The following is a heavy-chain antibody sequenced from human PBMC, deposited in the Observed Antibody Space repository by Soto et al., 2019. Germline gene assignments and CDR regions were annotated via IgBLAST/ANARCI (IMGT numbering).Heavy chain of an antibody. D-gene: IGHD2-2*01. Sequence: GGSLRLSCAASGFTFSSYVMNWVRQAPGKGLEWVGRIKSKTDGGTTDYAAPVKGRFTISRDDSKNTLYLQMNSLKTEDTAVYYCTTARYCISTSCYQYYYYYYGMDVWGQGTTVTVSS. V-gene: IGHV3-15*07. J-gene: IGHJ6*02. CDR3: TTARYCISTSCYQYYYYYYGMDV. CDR2: IKSKTDGGTT. CDR1: GFTFSSYV.